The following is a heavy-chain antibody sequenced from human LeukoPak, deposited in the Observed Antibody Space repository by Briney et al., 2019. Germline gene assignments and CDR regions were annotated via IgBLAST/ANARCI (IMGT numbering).Heavy chain of an antibody. CDR3: ARQRFLGYYMDV. Sequence: GESLKISCKVSGYSLTNNWIGWVRQVPGKGLEWMGLIYPGDSDTRYSPSFQGQVTISADKSISTAYLQWSSLKASDTAMYYCARQRFLGYYMDVWGKGTTVTVSS. CDR1: GYSLTNNW. D-gene: IGHD3-16*01. V-gene: IGHV5-51*01. J-gene: IGHJ6*03. CDR2: IYPGDSDT.